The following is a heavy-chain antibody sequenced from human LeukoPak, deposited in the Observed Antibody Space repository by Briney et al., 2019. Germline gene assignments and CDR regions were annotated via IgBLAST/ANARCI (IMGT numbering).Heavy chain of an antibody. V-gene: IGHV1-2*02. CDR2: INPNSGGT. D-gene: IGHD3-22*01. CDR1: GYTFTGYY. J-gene: IGHJ4*02. Sequence: ASVKVSCKASGYTFTGYYMHWVRQAPGQGLEWMGWINPNSGGTNYAQKFQGRVTMTRDTSISTAYMELSRLSSDDTAVYYCARVGGYYYDSSGYPDYWGQGTLVTVSS. CDR3: ARVGGYYYDSSGYPDY.